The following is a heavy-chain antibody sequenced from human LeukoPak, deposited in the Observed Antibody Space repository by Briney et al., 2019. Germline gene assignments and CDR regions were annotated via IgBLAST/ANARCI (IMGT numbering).Heavy chain of an antibody. J-gene: IGHJ4*02. Sequence: GGSLRLSCAASGFTFSSYSMNWVRQAPGKGLEWVSSISSSSSYIYYADSVKGRFTISRGNAKNSLYLQMNSLRAEDTAVYYCARDGYSSGWYYFDYWGQGTLVTVSS. D-gene: IGHD6-19*01. CDR1: GFTFSSYS. CDR2: ISSSSSYI. V-gene: IGHV3-21*01. CDR3: ARDGYSSGWYYFDY.